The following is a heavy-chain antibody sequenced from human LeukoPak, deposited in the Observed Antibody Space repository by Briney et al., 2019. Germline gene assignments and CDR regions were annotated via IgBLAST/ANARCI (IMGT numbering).Heavy chain of an antibody. D-gene: IGHD3-3*01. CDR2: INPNSGGT. CDR1: GYTFTGYY. V-gene: IGHV1-2*02. CDR3: ARGRYDFWSGYAHPFYFDY. Sequence: ASVKVSCKASGYTFTGYYMHWVRQAPGQGLEWMGWINPNSGGTNYAQKFQGRVTMTRDTSFSTAYMELSRLRSDDTAVYCCARGRYDFWSGYAHPFYFDYWGQGTLVTVSS. J-gene: IGHJ4*02.